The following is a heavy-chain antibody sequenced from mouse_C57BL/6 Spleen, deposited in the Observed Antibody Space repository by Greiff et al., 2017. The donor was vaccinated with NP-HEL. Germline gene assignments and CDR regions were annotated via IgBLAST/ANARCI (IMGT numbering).Heavy chain of an antibody. CDR3: AREGWLGGYWYFDV. J-gene: IGHJ1*03. V-gene: IGHV3-6*01. CDR1: GYSITSGYY. D-gene: IGHD2-3*01. CDR2: ISYDGSN. Sequence: EVQLQESGPGLVKPSQSLSLTCSVTGYSITSGYYWNWIRQFPGNKLEWMGYISYDGSNNYNPSLKNRISITRDTSKNQFFLKLNSVTTEDTATYYCAREGWLGGYWYFDVWGTGTTVTVSS.